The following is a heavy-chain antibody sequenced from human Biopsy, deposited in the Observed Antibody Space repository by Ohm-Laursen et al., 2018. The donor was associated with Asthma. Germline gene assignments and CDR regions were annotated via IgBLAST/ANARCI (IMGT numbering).Heavy chain of an antibody. CDR3: AKRRGYSGHDNDY. Sequence: SLRLSCAAYGFVCWRLGMHWVSEAPGKGREWVAVISYDGNHKFYEDSVKGRFTISRDNSKNTLYLQMNSLRTEDTAVYYCAKRRGYSGHDNDYWGQGTLVIVSS. D-gene: IGHD5-12*01. CDR2: ISYDGNHK. CDR1: GFVCWRLG. V-gene: IGHV3-30*18. J-gene: IGHJ4*02.